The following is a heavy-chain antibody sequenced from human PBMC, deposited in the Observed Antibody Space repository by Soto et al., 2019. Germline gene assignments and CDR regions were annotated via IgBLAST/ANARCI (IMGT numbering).Heavy chain of an antibody. Sequence: SVKVSCKASGGTFSSYTISWVRQAPGQGLEWMGRIVPILGIANYAQKFQGRVTITADKSTSTAYMELSSLRSEDTAVYYCARGGLRRKGNYYYYYYMDVWGKGTTVTVSS. CDR2: IVPILGIA. D-gene: IGHD4-17*01. CDR1: GGTFSSYT. J-gene: IGHJ6*03. CDR3: ARGGLRRKGNYYYYYYMDV. V-gene: IGHV1-69*02.